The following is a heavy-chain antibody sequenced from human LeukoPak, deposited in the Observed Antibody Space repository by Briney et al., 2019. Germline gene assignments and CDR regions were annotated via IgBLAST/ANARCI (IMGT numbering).Heavy chain of an antibody. V-gene: IGHV3-53*04. CDR3: ARGADYDFWSGSPFPYYYYGMDV. D-gene: IGHD3-3*01. Sequence: GGSLRLSCAASGFTVSSNYMSWVRQAPGKGLEWVSVIYSGGSTYYADSVKRRFTISRHNSKNTLYLQMNSLRAEDTAVYYCARGADYDFWSGSPFPYYYYGMDVWGQGTTVTVSS. J-gene: IGHJ6*02. CDR2: IYSGGST. CDR1: GFTVSSNY.